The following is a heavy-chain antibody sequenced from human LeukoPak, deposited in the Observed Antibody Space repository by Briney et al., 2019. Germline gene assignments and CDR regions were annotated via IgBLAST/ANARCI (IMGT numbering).Heavy chain of an antibody. J-gene: IGHJ3*02. CDR1: GYSFTTYW. CDR2: IDLGDSDT. V-gene: IGHV5-51*01. Sequence: LGESPKISCRSSGYSFTTYWIGCVRQMPGKGLEWMGIIDLGDSDTRYSPSFQGQVTISADKSISTAYLQWSSLKASDTAIYYCARRVLSDAFDIWGQGTMVTVSS. D-gene: IGHD3-16*01. CDR3: ARRVLSDAFDI.